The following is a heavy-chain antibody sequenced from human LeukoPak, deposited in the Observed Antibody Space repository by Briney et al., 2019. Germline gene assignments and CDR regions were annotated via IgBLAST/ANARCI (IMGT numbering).Heavy chain of an antibody. V-gene: IGHV1-8*01. D-gene: IGHD3-10*01. Sequence: ASVKVSCKASGYTFTRYDINWVRQATGQGLEWMGWMNPNSGNTGYAQKFQGRVTMTRDTSIDTAYMELTSLRYEDTAVYYCARDYYGSKSSSFDPWGQGTLVTVSS. CDR2: MNPNSGNT. CDR1: GYTFTRYD. CDR3: ARDYYGSKSSSFDP. J-gene: IGHJ5*02.